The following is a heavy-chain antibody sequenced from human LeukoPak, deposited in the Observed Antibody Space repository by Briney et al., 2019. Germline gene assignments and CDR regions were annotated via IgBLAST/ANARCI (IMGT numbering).Heavy chain of an antibody. D-gene: IGHD6-13*01. CDR1: GFTFSSYA. J-gene: IGHJ5*02. Sequence: HSGGSLRLSCAASGFTFSSYAMHWVRQAPGKGLEWVTIISYDGSNKYYADSVRGRFTISRDNSKNTLYLQMNSLRTEDTAVYYCARGDKQLVFNRNKGGFDPWGQGTLVTVSS. CDR2: ISYDGSNK. V-gene: IGHV3-30*04. CDR3: ARGDKQLVFNRNKGGFDP.